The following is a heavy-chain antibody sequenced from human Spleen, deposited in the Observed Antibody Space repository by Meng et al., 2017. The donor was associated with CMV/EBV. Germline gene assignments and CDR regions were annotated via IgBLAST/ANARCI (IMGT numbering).Heavy chain of an antibody. V-gene: IGHV3-53*01. Sequence: GGSLRLSCAVSGVTFRKTGMSWLRQVPGKGLEWVSVIYSGGSTYYADSVKGRFTISRDNSKNTLYLQMNSLRAEDTAVYYCARDRFVTAMVGGYYYGMDVWGQGTTVTVSS. D-gene: IGHD5-18*01. CDR3: ARDRFVTAMVGGYYYGMDV. J-gene: IGHJ6*02. CDR2: IYSGGST. CDR1: GVTFRKTG.